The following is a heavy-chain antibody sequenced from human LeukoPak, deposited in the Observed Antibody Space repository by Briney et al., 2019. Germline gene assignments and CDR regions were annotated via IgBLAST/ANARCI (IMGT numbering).Heavy chain of an antibody. CDR1: GGSLSSYY. J-gene: IGHJ4*02. CDR2: IYHSGST. D-gene: IGHD6-19*01. CDR3: GGHVGSVWYYVDY. V-gene: IGHV4-59*08. Sequence: SETLSLTCTVSGGSLSSYYWSWIPQPPGKALEGMGYIYHSGSTNDNPSLKSRVTISVDTTKNQFSLKLSSVTAENTVVYYSGGHVGSVWYYVDYWGQGTLVTVSS.